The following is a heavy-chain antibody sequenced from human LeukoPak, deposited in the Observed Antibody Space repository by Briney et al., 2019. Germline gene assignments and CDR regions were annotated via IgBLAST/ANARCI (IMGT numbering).Heavy chain of an antibody. V-gene: IGHV3-74*01. CDR3: ARGYPFDY. D-gene: IGHD5-18*01. J-gene: IGHJ4*02. CDR1: GFSFSTYW. Sequence: GGSLRLSCAASGFSFSTYWMHWVRQAPGKGLVWVSRLHTDGSKASYADSAKGRFTISRDNAKNTLYLQMNSLRAENTAVYYCARGYPFDYWGQGTLVTVSS. CDR2: LHTDGSKA.